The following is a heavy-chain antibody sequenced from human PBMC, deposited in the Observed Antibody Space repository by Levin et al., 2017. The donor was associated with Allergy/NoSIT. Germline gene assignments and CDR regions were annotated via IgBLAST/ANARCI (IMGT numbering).Heavy chain of an antibody. CDR2: IFTSGGT. CDR1: GGSITSGSYY. Sequence: SQTLSLTCTVSGGSITSGSYYWSWIRQPAGKGLEWIGRIFTSGGTNYNPSLKGRVTISLDTSKNHFSLKLSSVTAADTAVYYCARERQLGSRYGGYYYYMDVWGKGTTVTVSS. J-gene: IGHJ6*03. V-gene: IGHV4-61*02. CDR3: ARERQLGSRYGGYYYYMDV. D-gene: IGHD2-2*01.